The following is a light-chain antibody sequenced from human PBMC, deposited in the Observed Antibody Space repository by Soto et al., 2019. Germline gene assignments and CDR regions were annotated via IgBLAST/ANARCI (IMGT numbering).Light chain of an antibody. CDR1: EILVHSDGNAY. CDR3: MQGTQWPRT. J-gene: IGKJ1*01. CDR2: RVS. Sequence: VVLTQSPVSLPFTVEQAASICCMSREILVHSDGNAYLNWFQQRPGHSPRRLVYRVSNRDSGVPDNFSGSGSGTNFTLKISSVEAEDIGVYYCMQGTQWPRTFGQGTKVDIK. V-gene: IGKV2-30*02.